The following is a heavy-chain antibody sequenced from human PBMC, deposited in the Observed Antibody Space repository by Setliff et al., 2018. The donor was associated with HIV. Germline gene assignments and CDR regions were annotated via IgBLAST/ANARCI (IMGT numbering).Heavy chain of an antibody. D-gene: IGHD3-9*01. Sequence: ASVKVSCKAFGYTFTGYYIHWVRQAPGQGLEWMGWINPNSGGTNYAQKFQGRVTLTRDTSISTASMELSRLRSDDTAVYYCARGPSLRYFDWLEDPYYYMDVWGKGTT. V-gene: IGHV1-2*02. CDR2: INPNSGGT. CDR1: GYTFTGYY. CDR3: ARGPSLRYFDWLEDPYYYMDV. J-gene: IGHJ6*03.